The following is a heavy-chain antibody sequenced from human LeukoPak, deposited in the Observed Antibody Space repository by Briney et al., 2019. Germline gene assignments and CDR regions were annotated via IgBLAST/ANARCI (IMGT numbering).Heavy chain of an antibody. J-gene: IGHJ5*02. Sequence: PSETLSLTCTVSGGSISSYYWSWIRQPPGKRLEWIGYIYSGSTNYNPSLKSRVTISVDTSKNQFSLKLSSVTAADTAVYYCARDPGPWFDPWGQGTLVTVSS. CDR1: GGSISSYY. D-gene: IGHD7-27*01. CDR3: ARDPGPWFDP. V-gene: IGHV4-59*01. CDR2: IYSGST.